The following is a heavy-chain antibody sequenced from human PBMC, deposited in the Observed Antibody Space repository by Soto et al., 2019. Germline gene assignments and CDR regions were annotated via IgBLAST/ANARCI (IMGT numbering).Heavy chain of an antibody. V-gene: IGHV4-34*01. Sequence: PSETLSLTCAVYGGSFIGYYWTWIRQPPGKGLEWIGEINGSGGTDYNPSLKSRVTISLDTSKNQLSLKLSSVTAADTAVYYCARGRKGFSSSCYVDWGQGTLVTVSS. CDR1: GGSFIGYY. CDR2: INGSGGT. CDR3: ARGRKGFSSSCYVD. D-gene: IGHD6-13*01. J-gene: IGHJ4*02.